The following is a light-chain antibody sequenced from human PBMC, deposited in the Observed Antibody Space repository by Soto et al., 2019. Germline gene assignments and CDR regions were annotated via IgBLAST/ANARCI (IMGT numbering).Light chain of an antibody. V-gene: IGKV3-20*01. Sequence: EIVLTQSPGTLSLSPGERATLSCWASQSVSNSYLAWYQQKPGQAPRLLIYGASARATGIPDRFSGSGSGTDFTLTITRLEPEDFAVYYCQQYCSSPRTFGQGTKVEIK. CDR2: GAS. CDR1: QSVSNSY. CDR3: QQYCSSPRT. J-gene: IGKJ1*01.